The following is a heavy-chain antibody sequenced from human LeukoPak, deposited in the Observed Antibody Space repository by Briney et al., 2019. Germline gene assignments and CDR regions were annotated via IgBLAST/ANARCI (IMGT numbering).Heavy chain of an antibody. Sequence: PGGSLRLSCAASGFTFSSYSMNWVRQAPGKGLEWVSVIYSGGSTYYADSVKGRFTISRDNSKNTLYLQMNSLRAEDTAVYYCATGGYSYGLTPDYWGQGTLVTVSS. CDR3: ATGGYSYGLTPDY. CDR2: IYSGGST. D-gene: IGHD5-18*01. J-gene: IGHJ4*02. CDR1: GFTFSSYS. V-gene: IGHV3-53*01.